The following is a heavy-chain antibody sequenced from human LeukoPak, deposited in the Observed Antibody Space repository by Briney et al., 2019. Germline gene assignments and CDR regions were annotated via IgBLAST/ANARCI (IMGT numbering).Heavy chain of an antibody. Sequence: GGSLRLSCAASGFTFCIYAMHWVRQAPGKGLEYVSAISSNGGSTYYANSVKGRFTISRDNSKNTLYLQMGSLRAEDMAVYYCAKTIRGVGYYMDVWGKGTTVTVSS. CDR3: AKTIRGVGYYMDV. CDR2: ISSNGGST. D-gene: IGHD3-10*01. V-gene: IGHV3-64*01. J-gene: IGHJ6*03. CDR1: GFTFCIYA.